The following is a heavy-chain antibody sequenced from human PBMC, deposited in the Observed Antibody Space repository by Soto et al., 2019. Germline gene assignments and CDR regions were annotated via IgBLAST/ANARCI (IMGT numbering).Heavy chain of an antibody. J-gene: IGHJ6*04. CDR3: GRETSDFHSPGMDV. CDR2: IYTSGST. D-gene: IGHD3-3*01. CDR1: GGSISSYY. V-gene: IGHV4-4*07. Sequence: SETLSLTCTVSGGSISSYYWSWIRQPAGKGLEWIGRIYTSGSTNYNPSLKSRVTMSVDTSKNQFSLKLSSVTAADTAVYYCGRETSDFHSPGMDVWGKGTTVTVPS.